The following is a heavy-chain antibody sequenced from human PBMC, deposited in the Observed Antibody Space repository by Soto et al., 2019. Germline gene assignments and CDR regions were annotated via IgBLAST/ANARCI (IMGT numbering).Heavy chain of an antibody. CDR1: GGSVSSGCYY. D-gene: IGHD1-26*01. V-gene: IGHV4-61*01. J-gene: IGHJ4*02. Sequence: SETLSLTCTVSGGSVSSGCYYWSWIRQPPGKGREWFGYIDYSGSTNYNPSLKSRVTISVDTSKNQFSLELSSVTAADTAVYYCARTMVGARAGYFDYWGRGTLVTVSS. CDR3: ARTMVGARAGYFDY. CDR2: IDYSGST.